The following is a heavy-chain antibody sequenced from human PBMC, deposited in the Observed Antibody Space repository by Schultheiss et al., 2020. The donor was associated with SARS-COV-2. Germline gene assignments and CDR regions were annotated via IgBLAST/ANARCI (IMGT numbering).Heavy chain of an antibody. CDR1: GFTFSSYS. V-gene: IGHV3-21*01. D-gene: IGHD4-17*01. CDR2: ISGSSSYI. Sequence: GGSLRLSCAASGFTFSSYSMNWVRQAPGKGLEWVSSISGSSSYIYYADSVKGRFTISRDNAKNSLYLQMNSLRAEDTAVYYCARDHGDYGMDVWGQGTTVTVSS. CDR3: ARDHGDYGMDV. J-gene: IGHJ6*02.